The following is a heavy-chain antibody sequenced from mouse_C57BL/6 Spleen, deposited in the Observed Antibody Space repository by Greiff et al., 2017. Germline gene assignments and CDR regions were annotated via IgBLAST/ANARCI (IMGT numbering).Heavy chain of an antibody. V-gene: IGHV1-72*01. Sequence: QVQLQQPGAELVKPGASVKLSCKASGYTFTSYWMHWVKQRPGRGLEWIGRIDPNSGGTKYNEKFKSKATLTVDKPSSPAYMQLSSLTSEDSAVYYCASSSLYAMDYWGQGTSVTVSS. J-gene: IGHJ4*01. CDR3: ASSSLYAMDY. CDR1: GYTFTSYW. CDR2: IDPNSGGT. D-gene: IGHD1-1*01.